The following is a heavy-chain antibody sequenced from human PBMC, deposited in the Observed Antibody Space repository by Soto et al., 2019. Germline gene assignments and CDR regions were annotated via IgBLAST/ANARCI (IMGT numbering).Heavy chain of an antibody. CDR3: ARGGRGYNYGTYYFDY. J-gene: IGHJ4*02. CDR1: GGTFSSYA. D-gene: IGHD5-12*01. CDR2: IIPIFGTA. Sequence: GASVKVSCKASGGTFSSYAISWVRQAPGQGLEWMGGIIPIFGTANCAQKFQGRVTITADESTSTAYMELSSLRSEDTAVYYCARGGRGYNYGTYYFDYWGQGTLVTVSS. V-gene: IGHV1-69*13.